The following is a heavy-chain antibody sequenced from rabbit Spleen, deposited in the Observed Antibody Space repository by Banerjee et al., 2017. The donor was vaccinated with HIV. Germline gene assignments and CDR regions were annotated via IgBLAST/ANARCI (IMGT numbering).Heavy chain of an antibody. CDR3: TRAIVPWLGLTRLDL. J-gene: IGHJ3*01. CDR1: GLDFSARYW. Sequence: QSLEESGGDLVKPGASLTLTCTASGLDFSARYWICWVRQAPGKGLEWIACIDVVKSGNTYYANWAKGRFTISSDNAQSTVDLKMTGLTAADTATYFCTRAIVPWLGLTRLDLWGQGTLVTVS. D-gene: IGHD4-1*01. CDR2: IDVVKSGNT. V-gene: IGHV1S40*01.